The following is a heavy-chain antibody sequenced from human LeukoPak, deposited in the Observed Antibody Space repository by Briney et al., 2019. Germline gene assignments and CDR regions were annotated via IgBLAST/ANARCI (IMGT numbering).Heavy chain of an antibody. CDR1: GGSISVSSYY. Sequence: PSVTLSLTCTVSGGSISVSSYYWGWIRQPPGKGLEWIGSISYSGSTKYNPSLKSRVTISVDTSKNQLSLKLSSVTAADTAVYYCAREPGFDSSGYLNWFDPWGQGTLVTVSS. D-gene: IGHD3-22*01. CDR2: ISYSGST. CDR3: AREPGFDSSGYLNWFDP. V-gene: IGHV4-39*07. J-gene: IGHJ5*02.